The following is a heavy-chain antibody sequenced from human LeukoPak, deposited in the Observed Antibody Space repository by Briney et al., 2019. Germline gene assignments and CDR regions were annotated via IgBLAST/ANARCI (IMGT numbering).Heavy chain of an antibody. CDR1: GGSISSSSYS. D-gene: IGHD3-3*01. Sequence: PSETLSLTCTVPGGSISSSSYSWGWIRQPPGKGLEWIGSIYYSGTTYYNPSLKSRVTISVDTSKIQFSLKLSSVAATDTAVYFCASLRFDFWSGYTHPYFDYWGQGTLVTVSS. CDR3: ASLRFDFWSGYTHPYFDY. CDR2: IYYSGTT. V-gene: IGHV4-39*01. J-gene: IGHJ4*02.